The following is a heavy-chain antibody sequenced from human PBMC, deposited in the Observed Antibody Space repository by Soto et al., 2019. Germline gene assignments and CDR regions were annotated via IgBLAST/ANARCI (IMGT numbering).Heavy chain of an antibody. D-gene: IGHD6-13*01. V-gene: IGHV3-11*05. CDR1: GFTFSDYY. CDR3: ARDSAAGLSYWYFDL. Sequence: QVQLVESGGGLVKPGGSLRLSCAASGFTFSDYYMSWIRQAPGKGLEWVSYISSSSSYTNYADSVKGRFTISRDNAKNSLYLQMNSLRAEDTAVYYCARDSAAGLSYWYFDLWGRGTLVTVSS. CDR2: ISSSSSYT. J-gene: IGHJ2*01.